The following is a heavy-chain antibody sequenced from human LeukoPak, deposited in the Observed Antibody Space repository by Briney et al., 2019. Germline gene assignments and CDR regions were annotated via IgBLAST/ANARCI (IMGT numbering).Heavy chain of an antibody. Sequence: SSETLSLTCTVSGGSISSSSYYWGWIRQPPGKGLEWIGSIYYSGSTYYNPSLKSRVTISVDTSKNQFSLKLSSVTAADTAVYYCARRRMVRGVMNYYYYMDVWGKGTTVTVSS. V-gene: IGHV4-39*01. CDR3: ARRRMVRGVMNYYYYMDV. J-gene: IGHJ6*03. CDR2: IYYSGST. CDR1: GGSISSSSYY. D-gene: IGHD3-10*01.